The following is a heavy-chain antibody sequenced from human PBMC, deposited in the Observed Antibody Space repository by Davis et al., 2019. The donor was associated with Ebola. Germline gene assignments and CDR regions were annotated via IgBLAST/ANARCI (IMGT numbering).Heavy chain of an antibody. J-gene: IGHJ5*02. CDR1: GGSFSGYY. D-gene: IGHD1-26*01. Sequence: SQTLSLTCAVYGGSFSGYYWSWIRQPPGKGLEWIGEINHSGSTNYNPSLKSRVTISVDTSKNQFSLKLSSVTAADTAVYYCARGGVGWFDPWGQGTLVTVSS. CDR3: ARGGVGWFDP. V-gene: IGHV4-34*01. CDR2: INHSGST.